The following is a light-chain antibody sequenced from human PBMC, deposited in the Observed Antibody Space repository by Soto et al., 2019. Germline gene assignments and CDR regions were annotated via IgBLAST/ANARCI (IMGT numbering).Light chain of an antibody. CDR2: ATS. J-gene: IGKJ2*01. CDR1: QGIRH. V-gene: IGKV1-17*01. Sequence: DIQMTQSPFSLSASVGDRVTITCRASQGIRHLGWFQQKPGEAPKLLIYATSILEGGVPSRFSASQSGTEFTHPISGQQPEDVPPYSCLQHYTQPYPCRQGTKLDIK. CDR3: LQHYTQPYP.